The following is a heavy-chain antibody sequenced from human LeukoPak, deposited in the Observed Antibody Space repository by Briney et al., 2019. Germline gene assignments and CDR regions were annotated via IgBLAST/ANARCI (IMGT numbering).Heavy chain of an antibody. D-gene: IGHD6-19*01. J-gene: IGHJ4*02. CDR1: GGSIGSEY. V-gene: IGHV4-59*08. CDR3: AKYGNSGWVIDN. CDR2: IYYTGGT. Sequence: PSESLSLTCTVSGGSIGSEYWTWIRQPPGKGLEYIRYIYYTGGTNYNPSLKSRVTISVDTSKNQFSLKLSSVTAADTAVYFCAKYGNSGWVIDNWGQGTLVTVSS.